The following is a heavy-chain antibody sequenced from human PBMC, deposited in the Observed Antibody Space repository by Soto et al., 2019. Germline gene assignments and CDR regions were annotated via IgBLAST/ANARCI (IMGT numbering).Heavy chain of an antibody. V-gene: IGHV3-30*18. CDR1: GFTFSSYG. CDR3: AKDPGSSGWYPGY. D-gene: IGHD6-19*01. J-gene: IGHJ4*02. CDR2: ISYDGSNK. Sequence: PGGSLRLSCAASGFTFSSYGMHWVRQALGKGLEWVAVISYDGSNKYYADSVKGRFTISRDNSKNTLYLQMNSLRAEDTAVYYCAKDPGSSGWYPGYWGQGTLVTVSS.